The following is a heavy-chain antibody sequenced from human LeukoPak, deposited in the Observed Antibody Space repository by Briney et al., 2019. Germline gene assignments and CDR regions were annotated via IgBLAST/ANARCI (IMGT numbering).Heavy chain of an antibody. CDR2: IGYDGSNK. CDR3: AREPRPRVAAAGPYFDY. CDR1: GFTFSSYG. V-gene: IGHV3-33*01. J-gene: IGHJ4*02. D-gene: IGHD6-13*01. Sequence: GRSLRLSCAASGFTFSSYGMHRVRQAPGKGLEWVAVIGYDGSNKYYADSVKGRFTISRDNSKNTLYLQMNSLRAEDTAVYYCAREPRPRVAAAGPYFDYWGQGTLVTVSS.